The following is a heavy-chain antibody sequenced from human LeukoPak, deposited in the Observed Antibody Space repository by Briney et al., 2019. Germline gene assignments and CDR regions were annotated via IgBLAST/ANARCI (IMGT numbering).Heavy chain of an antibody. Sequence: SETLSLTCAVYGGSFSGYYWSWIRQPPGKGLEWIGEINHSGSTNYNPSLKSRVTISVDTSKNQFSLKLSSVTAADTAVYYCARAPPIDYGGNSYPEAFDYWGQGTLVTVSS. J-gene: IGHJ4*02. V-gene: IGHV4-34*01. CDR2: INHSGST. CDR3: ARAPPIDYGGNSYPEAFDY. D-gene: IGHD4-17*01. CDR1: GGSFSGYY.